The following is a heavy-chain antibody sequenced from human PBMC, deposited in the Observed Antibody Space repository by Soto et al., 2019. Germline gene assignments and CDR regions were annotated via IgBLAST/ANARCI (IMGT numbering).Heavy chain of an antibody. J-gene: IGHJ4*02. Sequence: PGGSLRLSCGASGCTFSSSWMTWVRQAPGKGLEWVANINLDGSERNYVDSVKGRFTISRDNAKNLLYLQMNSLRAEDTAVYYCARDRAYNCFDYWGQGTLVTVSS. CDR1: GCTFSSSW. CDR2: INLDGSER. CDR3: ARDRAYNCFDY. D-gene: IGHD5-18*01. V-gene: IGHV3-7*05.